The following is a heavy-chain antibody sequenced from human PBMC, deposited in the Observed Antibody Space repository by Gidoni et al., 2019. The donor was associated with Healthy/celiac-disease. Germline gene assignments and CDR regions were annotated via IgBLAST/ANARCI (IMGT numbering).Heavy chain of an antibody. D-gene: IGHD2-15*01. CDR2: IWYDGSNK. J-gene: IGHJ4*02. Sequence: QVQLVESGGGVVQPGRSLRLSCAAYGFTSSSYGMNWVRQAPGKGLEWVAVIWYDGSNKYYADSVKGRVTISRDNSKNTLYLQMNSLRAEDTAVYYCARGERYCSGGSCSADYWGQGTLVTVSS. V-gene: IGHV3-33*01. CDR3: ARGERYCSGGSCSADY. CDR1: GFTSSSYG.